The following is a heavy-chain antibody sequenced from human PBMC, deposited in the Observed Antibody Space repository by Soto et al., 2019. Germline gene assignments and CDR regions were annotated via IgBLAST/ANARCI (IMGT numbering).Heavy chain of an antibody. J-gene: IGHJ3*02. CDR2: ISSSGSTI. CDR3: AREYYDFWSGYQHDDIDT. D-gene: IGHD3-3*01. CDR1: GSTFSDYY. V-gene: IGHV3-11*01. Sequence: PEWSLRHSCAASGSTFSDYYMSWIRQAPGKGLEWVSYISSSGSTIYYADSVKGRFTISRDNAKNSLYLQMNSLRAEDTAVYYCAREYYDFWSGYQHDDIDTWGLGKVVTVS.